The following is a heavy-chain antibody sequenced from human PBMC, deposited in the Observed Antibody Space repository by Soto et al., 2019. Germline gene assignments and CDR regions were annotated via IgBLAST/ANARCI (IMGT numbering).Heavy chain of an antibody. Sequence: QVQLVESGGGVVQPGRSLRLSCGASGFTFSSYGMHRVRQAPGKGLEWVAVIWYDGSNKYYADSVKGRFTISRDNSKNTLYLQMNSLRAEDTAVYYCARDRYSSGWYDLDYWGQGTLVTVSS. J-gene: IGHJ4*02. CDR2: IWYDGSNK. CDR1: GFTFSSYG. CDR3: ARDRYSSGWYDLDY. D-gene: IGHD6-19*01. V-gene: IGHV3-33*01.